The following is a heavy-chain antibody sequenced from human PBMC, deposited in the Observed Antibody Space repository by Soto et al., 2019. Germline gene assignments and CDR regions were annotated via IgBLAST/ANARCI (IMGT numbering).Heavy chain of an antibody. Sequence: QVQLVQSGAEVKKPGASVKVSCKASGYTFTGYYMHWVRQAPGQGLEWMGWINPNSGGTNYAQKFQGRVTMTRDTSISTAYMELSRLRSDDTAVYYCASDQVAAPPNYYSYGMDVWGQGTTVTVSS. V-gene: IGHV1-2*02. J-gene: IGHJ6*02. D-gene: IGHD1-26*01. CDR3: ASDQVAAPPNYYSYGMDV. CDR2: INPNSGGT. CDR1: GYTFTGYY.